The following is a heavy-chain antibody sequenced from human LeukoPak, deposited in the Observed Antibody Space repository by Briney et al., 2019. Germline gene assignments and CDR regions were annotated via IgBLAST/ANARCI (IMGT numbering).Heavy chain of an antibody. CDR1: SYTFTSYG. CDR3: ARGSYYYDSSGYYSLGYYFDY. V-gene: IGHV1-18*01. J-gene: IGHJ4*02. CDR2: ISAYNGNT. Sequence: ASVKVSCKASSYTFTSYGISWVRQAPGQGLEWMGWISAYNGNTNYAQKFQGRVTMTTDTSTSTAYMELRSLRPDDTAVYYCARGSYYYDSSGYYSLGYYFDYWGQGTLVTVSS. D-gene: IGHD3-22*01.